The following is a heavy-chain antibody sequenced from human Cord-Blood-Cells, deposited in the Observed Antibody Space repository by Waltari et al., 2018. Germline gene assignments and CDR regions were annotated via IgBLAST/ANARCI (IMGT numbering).Heavy chain of an antibody. D-gene: IGHD2-2*03. CDR2: NNPNFGKA. V-gene: IGHV1-69*06. J-gene: IGHJ6*02. CDR1: GGTFSSYA. Sequence: QVQLVQSGAEVKKPGSSVKVSCKASGGTFSSYAISWVRQAPGQGLEWMGGNNPNFGKANHGQKFQGRVTITADKSTSTAYMELSSLRSEDTAVYYCARDGSGTPYYYYGMDVWGQGTTVTVSS. CDR3: ARDGSGTPYYYYGMDV.